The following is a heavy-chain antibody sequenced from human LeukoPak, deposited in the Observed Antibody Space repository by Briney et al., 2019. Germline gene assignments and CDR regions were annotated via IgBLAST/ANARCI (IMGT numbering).Heavy chain of an antibody. J-gene: IGHJ4*02. Sequence: GGSLRLSCAASGFTFSSYGMNWVRQSPGKGLEWVSSISGSGDSTFYADSVKGRFTISRDNSKNTLYLQVTGLRTEDTAVYYCAKDRLLNCRGDCYIFDYWGQGTLVTVSS. CDR2: ISGSGDST. CDR3: AKDRLLNCRGDCYIFDY. CDR1: GFTFSSYG. D-gene: IGHD2-21*02. V-gene: IGHV3-23*01.